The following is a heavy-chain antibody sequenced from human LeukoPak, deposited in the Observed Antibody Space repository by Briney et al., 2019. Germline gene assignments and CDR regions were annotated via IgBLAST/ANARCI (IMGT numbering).Heavy chain of an antibody. CDR3: AREGGEWELLRTFDY. D-gene: IGHD1-26*01. J-gene: IGHJ4*02. Sequence: GGSLRLSCAASGFTFSSYNMNWVRQAPGKGLEWVSSTTSSSSYIYYADSVKGRFTISRDNAKNSLYLQMNSLRAEDTAVYYCAREGGEWELLRTFDYWGQGTLVTVSS. CDR1: GFTFSSYN. CDR2: TTSSSSYI. V-gene: IGHV3-21*01.